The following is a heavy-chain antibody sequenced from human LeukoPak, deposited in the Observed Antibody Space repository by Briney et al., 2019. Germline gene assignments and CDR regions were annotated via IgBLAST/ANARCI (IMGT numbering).Heavy chain of an antibody. CDR1: GYTFTSYG. CDR3: ARHGPRYCSGGSCYEESRFYYYYGMDV. D-gene: IGHD2-15*01. V-gene: IGHV1-18*01. CDR2: ISAYNGNT. Sequence: RASVKVSCKASGYTFTSYGISWVRQAPGQGLEWMGWISAYNGNTNYAQKLQGRVTMTTDTSTSTAYMELRSLRSDDTAVYYCARHGPRYCSGGSCYEESRFYYYYGMDVWGQGTTVTVSS. J-gene: IGHJ6*02.